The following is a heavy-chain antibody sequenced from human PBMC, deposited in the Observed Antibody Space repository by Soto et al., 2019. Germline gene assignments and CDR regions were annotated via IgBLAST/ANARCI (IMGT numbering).Heavy chain of an antibody. J-gene: IGHJ4*02. CDR3: AIDVEAAGY. V-gene: IGHV4-34*01. CDR2: INHIGSN. D-gene: IGHD6-13*01. Sequence: QVQLQQWGAGLLKPSETLSLTCGVYGMSFSTYYCNWIRQRPGKGLEWIGEINHIGSNNYNPSPMRLVTISVDRSNNQFSLKLSSVTAADTAVYYCAIDVEAAGYWGQGPLVTVSS. CDR1: GMSFSTYY.